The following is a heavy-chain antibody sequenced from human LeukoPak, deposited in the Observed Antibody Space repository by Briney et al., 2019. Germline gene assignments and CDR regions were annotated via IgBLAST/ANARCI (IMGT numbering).Heavy chain of an antibody. CDR2: IIPIFGPA. V-gene: IGHV1-69*13. Sequence: SVKVSCKASGGTFSNYDIGWVRQAPGQGLEWMGGIIPIFGPANYAQRFQGRVTITADDSTSTAYMELSSLRFDDTAIYYCARVRELGDIVAAVFDYWGQGTLVTVSS. CDR1: GGTFSNYD. J-gene: IGHJ4*02. CDR3: ARVRELGDIVAAVFDY. D-gene: IGHD5-12*01.